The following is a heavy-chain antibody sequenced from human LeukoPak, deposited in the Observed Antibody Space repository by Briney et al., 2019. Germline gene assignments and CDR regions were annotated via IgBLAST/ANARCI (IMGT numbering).Heavy chain of an antibody. CDR2: INPNSGGT. D-gene: IGHD2-21*01. V-gene: IGHV1-2*02. J-gene: IGHJ4*02. Sequence: ASVKLSCTASGYTFSGYYMHWVRQAPGQGLEWMGWINPNSGGTNYAQKFQGRFTMTRDTSTSTAYMELTSLRSDDTAVYYCARHPAYCGGDCWGQGTLVTVSS. CDR1: GYTFSGYY. CDR3: ARHPAYCGGDC.